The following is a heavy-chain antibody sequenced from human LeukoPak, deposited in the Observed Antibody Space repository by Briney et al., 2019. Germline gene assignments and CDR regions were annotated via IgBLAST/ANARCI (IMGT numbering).Heavy chain of an antibody. D-gene: IGHD1-14*01. J-gene: IGHJ5*02. Sequence: PSETLSLTCAVYGGSYSGYYWSWIRQPPGKGLEWIGEINHSGSTNYNPSLKSRVTISVDTSKNQFSLKLSSVTAADTAVYYCARRATHRPFDPWGQGTLVTVSS. CDR1: GGSYSGYY. V-gene: IGHV4-34*01. CDR3: ARRATHRPFDP. CDR2: INHSGST.